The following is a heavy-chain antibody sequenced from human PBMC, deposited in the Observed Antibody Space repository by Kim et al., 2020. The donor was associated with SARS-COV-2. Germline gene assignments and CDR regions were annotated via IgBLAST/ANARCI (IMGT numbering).Heavy chain of an antibody. Sequence: GGSLRLSCAASGFTFHDYAMNWVRQAPGKGLEWVSAISRDGGGIDYADSVKGRFTISRDNTRNSLYLQMESLSIGDTALYFCTRASPLTGSYPYYFAMDVWGQGATVTVSS. CDR1: GFTFHDYA. V-gene: IGHV3-9*01. J-gene: IGHJ6*02. CDR3: TRASPLTGSYPYYFAMDV. CDR2: ISRDGGGI. D-gene: IGHD1-26*01.